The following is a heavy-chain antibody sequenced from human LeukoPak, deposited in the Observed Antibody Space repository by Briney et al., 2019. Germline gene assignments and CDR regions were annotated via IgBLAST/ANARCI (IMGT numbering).Heavy chain of an antibody. CDR3: ARGLIVVAAYIDAFDI. V-gene: IGHV4-39*07. J-gene: IGHJ3*02. CDR2: IFYSGST. Sequence: SETLSLTCTVSGGSISSSSYCWGWIRQPPGKWLEWIGSIFYSGSTYYNPSLKSRVTISVDTSKNQFSLKLSSVTAADTAVYYCARGLIVVAAYIDAFDIWGQGTMVTVSS. D-gene: IGHD2-15*01. CDR1: GGSISSSSYC.